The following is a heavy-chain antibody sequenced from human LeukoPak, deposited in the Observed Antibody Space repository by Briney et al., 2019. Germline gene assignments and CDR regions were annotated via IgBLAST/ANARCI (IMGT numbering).Heavy chain of an antibody. CDR2: VTTTAEGGPT. CDR3: TAGLSKTDDDS. CDR1: GFIFSNAW. D-gene: IGHD2-8*01. J-gene: IGHJ4*02. Sequence: GGSLRLSCEGSGFIFSNAWTSWVRQAPGKGLEWVGRVTTTAEGGPTDYGAPVRGRFTISRDDSKSTVYLQMNSLKTEDTAIYYCTAGLSKTDDDSWGQGTLVTVSS. V-gene: IGHV3-15*01.